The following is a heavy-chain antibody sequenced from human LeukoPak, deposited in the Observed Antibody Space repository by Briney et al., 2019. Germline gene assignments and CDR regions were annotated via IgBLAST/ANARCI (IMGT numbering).Heavy chain of an antibody. D-gene: IGHD3-16*01. CDR2: MKEDGSAT. Sequence: GGSLRLSCAADSAFSSNTYVWIRQTPGKGLEWVAKMKEDGSATFYVDSVRGRFTISRDKAKRSLYLQMSSLKVEDTAVYYCARGGVSHFESWGRGTRVSVST. V-gene: IGHV3-7*04. CDR3: ARGGVSHFES. J-gene: IGHJ4*02. CDR1: AFSSNTYV.